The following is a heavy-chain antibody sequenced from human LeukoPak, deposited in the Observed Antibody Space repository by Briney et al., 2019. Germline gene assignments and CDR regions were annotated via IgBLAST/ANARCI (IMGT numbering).Heavy chain of an antibody. CDR2: IFYSGST. CDR1: GGSISSSGYY. CDR3: ARGTYYSSSGSYYNLDQ. Sequence: SQTLSLTCSVSGGSISSSGYYWTWIRQHPGKGLEWLGYIFYSGSTYYNPSLKGRFTISLDTSKNQLSLKLSSVTAADTAVYYCARGTYYSSSGSYYNLDQWGQGTLVTVSS. D-gene: IGHD3-10*01. J-gene: IGHJ4*02. V-gene: IGHV4-31*03.